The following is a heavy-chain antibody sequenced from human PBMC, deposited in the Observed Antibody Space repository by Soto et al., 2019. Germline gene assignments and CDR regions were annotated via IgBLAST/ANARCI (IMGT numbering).Heavy chain of an antibody. Sequence: QVQLVQSGAEVKKPGSSVKVSCKASGGTFSSYTISWVRQDPGQGLEWMGRISPILGIANYAQKFQGRVTITADKSTSTAYMELSSVRSEDTAVYYCARSWPNEYYFDYWGQGTLVTVSS. CDR2: ISPILGIA. J-gene: IGHJ4*02. CDR1: GGTFSSYT. D-gene: IGHD1-1*01. V-gene: IGHV1-69*02. CDR3: ARSWPNEYYFDY.